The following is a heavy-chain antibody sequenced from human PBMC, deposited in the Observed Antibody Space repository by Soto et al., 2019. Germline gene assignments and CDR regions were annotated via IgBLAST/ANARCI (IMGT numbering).Heavy chain of an antibody. D-gene: IGHD6-25*01. V-gene: IGHV3-30*18. CDR1: GFTFSSYG. CDR3: AKDRLANPPYYYYYYGMDV. J-gene: IGHJ6*02. Sequence: PGGSLRLSCAASGFTFSSYGIHWVRQAPGKGLEWVAFISNAGSNKYYEDSVKGRFTISRDNSKNTLYLQMNSLRAEDTAVYYCAKDRLANPPYYYYYYGMDVWGQGTTVTVS. CDR2: ISNAGSNK.